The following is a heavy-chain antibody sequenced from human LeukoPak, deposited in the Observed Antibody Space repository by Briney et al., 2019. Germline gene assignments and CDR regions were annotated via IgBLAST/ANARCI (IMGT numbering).Heavy chain of an antibody. Sequence: PGGSLRLSCAASGFNFSTYSMNWVRQAPGKGLEGVSYISSSSSTIYYADSVKGRFTISRDNAKKSLYLQMNSLSADDAAVYYCAGGASEYSSSGDFAYWGQGTLVTVSS. CDR3: AGGASEYSSSGDFAY. J-gene: IGHJ4*02. CDR2: ISSSSSTI. D-gene: IGHD6-6*01. V-gene: IGHV3-48*01. CDR1: GFNFSTYS.